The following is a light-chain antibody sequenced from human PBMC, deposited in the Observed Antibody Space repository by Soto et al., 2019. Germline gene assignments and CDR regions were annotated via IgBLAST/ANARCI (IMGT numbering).Light chain of an antibody. CDR3: TAWDDTLRGPL. Sequence: QSVLTQPPSASGTPGQRVTISCSGSSSNIGSNYVYWYQQLPGTAHKLLIYRNNQRPSGVPDRFSGSKSGPSASLAISGVRSEDEADYYCTAWDDTLRGPLFGGGTQLTVL. V-gene: IGLV1-47*01. CDR1: SSNIGSNY. J-gene: IGLJ2*01. CDR2: RNN.